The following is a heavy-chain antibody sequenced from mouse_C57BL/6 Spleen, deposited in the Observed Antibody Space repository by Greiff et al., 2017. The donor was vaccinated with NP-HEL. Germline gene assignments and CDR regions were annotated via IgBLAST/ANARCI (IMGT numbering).Heavy chain of an antibody. Sequence: EVHLVESGPGLVKPSQSLSLTCSVTGYSITSGYYWNWIRQFPGNKLEWMGYISYDGSNNYNPSLKNRISITRDTSKNQFFLKLNSVTTEDTATYYCARGTTVVATDYYAMDYWGQGTSVTVSS. V-gene: IGHV3-6*01. CDR2: ISYDGSN. J-gene: IGHJ4*01. CDR1: GYSITSGYY. CDR3: ARGTTVVATDYYAMDY. D-gene: IGHD1-1*01.